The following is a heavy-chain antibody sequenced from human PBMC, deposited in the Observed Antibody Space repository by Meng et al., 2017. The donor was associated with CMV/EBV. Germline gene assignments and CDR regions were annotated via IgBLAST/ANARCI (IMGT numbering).Heavy chain of an antibody. D-gene: IGHD1-26*01. J-gene: IGHJ5*02. Sequence: ETLSLTCTVSGGSISSYYWSWIRQPPGKGLEWIGYIYYSGSTNYNPSLKSRLTISVDTSKNQFSLKLSSVTAADTAVYYCARDHGNSWFDPWGQGTLVTVSS. CDR1: GGSISSYY. CDR3: ARDHGNSWFDP. CDR2: IYYSGST. V-gene: IGHV4-59*01.